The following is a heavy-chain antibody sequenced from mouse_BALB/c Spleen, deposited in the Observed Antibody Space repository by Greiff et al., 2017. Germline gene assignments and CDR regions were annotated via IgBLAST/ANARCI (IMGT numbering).Heavy chain of an antibody. CDR3: ARVYYRYDFDV. D-gene: IGHD2-14*01. CDR2: IYPGDGST. CDR1: GYTFTSYY. J-gene: IGHJ1*01. Sequence: VQLQQSGPELVKPGASVKMSCKASGYTFTSYYIHWVKQRPGQGLEWIGWIYPGDGSTKYNEKFKGKTTLTADKSSSTAYMLLSSLTSEDSAIYFCARVYYRYDFDVWGAGTTVTVSS. V-gene: IGHV1S56*01.